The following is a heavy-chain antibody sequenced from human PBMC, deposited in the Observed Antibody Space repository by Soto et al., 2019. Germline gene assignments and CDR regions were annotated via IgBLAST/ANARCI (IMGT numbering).Heavy chain of an antibody. V-gene: IGHV3-7*01. CDR2: IKQDGSEK. Sequence: EVQLLESGGGLVQPGGSLRLSCAASGFTFSSYWMSWVRQAPGKGLEWVANIKQDGSEKYYVDSVKGRFTISRDNAKNSLYLQMNSLRAEDTAVYYCARDIQFDYTSAFDIWGQGTMVTVSS. CDR3: ARDIQFDYTSAFDI. J-gene: IGHJ3*02. CDR1: GFTFSSYW. D-gene: IGHD4-4*01.